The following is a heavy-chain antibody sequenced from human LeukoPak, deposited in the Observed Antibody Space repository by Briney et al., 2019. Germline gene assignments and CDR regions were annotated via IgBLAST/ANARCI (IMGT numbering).Heavy chain of an antibody. D-gene: IGHD5-18*01. J-gene: IGHJ4*02. CDR1: GGSFSGYY. Sequence: PSETLSLTCAVYGGSFSGYYWSWIRQPPGKGLEWIGEINHSGSTNYNPSLKSRVTISVDTSKNQFSLKLSSVTAADTAVYYCARGAVIGRGYSYTNYWGQGTLVTVSS. CDR2: INHSGST. V-gene: IGHV4-34*01. CDR3: ARGAVIGRGYSYTNY.